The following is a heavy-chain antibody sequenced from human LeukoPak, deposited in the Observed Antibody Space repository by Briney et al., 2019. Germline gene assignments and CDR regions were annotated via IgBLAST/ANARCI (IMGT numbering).Heavy chain of an antibody. CDR1: GFTFSSYS. D-gene: IGHD2-8*01. CDR3: ARDVMTLNDY. J-gene: IGHJ4*02. V-gene: IGHV3-21*01. Sequence: GGSLRLSCAASGFTFSSYSMNWVRQAPGRGLEWVSSISSSSSYIYYADSVKGRFTISRDKAKNSLYLQMNSLRAEDTAVYYCARDVMTLNDYWSQGTLVTVSS. CDR2: ISSSSSYI.